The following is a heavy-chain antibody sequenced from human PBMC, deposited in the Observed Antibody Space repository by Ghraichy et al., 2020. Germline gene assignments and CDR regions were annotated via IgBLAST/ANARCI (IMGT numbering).Heavy chain of an antibody. CDR3: ARGGRYSSSPLYYFDY. J-gene: IGHJ4*02. CDR2: IYYSGST. CDR1: GGSISSYY. Sequence: SETLSLTCTVSGGSISSYYWSWIRQPPGKGLEWIGYIYYSGSTNYNPSLKSRVTISVDTSKNQFSLKLSSVTAADTAVYYCARGGRYSSSPLYYFDYWGQGTLVTVSS. V-gene: IGHV4-59*01. D-gene: IGHD6-6*01.